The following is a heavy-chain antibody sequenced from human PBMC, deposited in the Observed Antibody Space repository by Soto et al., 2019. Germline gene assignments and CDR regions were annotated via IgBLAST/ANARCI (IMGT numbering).Heavy chain of an antibody. D-gene: IGHD6-19*01. CDR2: ISSSSSTI. J-gene: IGHJ4*02. Sequence: EVQLVESGGGLVQPGGSLRLSCAASGFTFSSYSMNWVRQAPGKGLEWVSYISSSSSTIYYADSVKGRFTISRDIAKNSLYLQMNSLRDEDTAVYYCARVFYSVAGTGGLDYWGQGTLVTVSS. CDR3: ARVFYSVAGTGGLDY. CDR1: GFTFSSYS. V-gene: IGHV3-48*02.